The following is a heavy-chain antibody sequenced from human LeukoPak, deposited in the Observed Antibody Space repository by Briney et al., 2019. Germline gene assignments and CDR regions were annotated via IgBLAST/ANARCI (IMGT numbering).Heavy chain of an antibody. CDR1: GFTFSDYY. J-gene: IGHJ5*02. CDR2: ISSSSSYT. CDR3: ARVSTENNWFDP. Sequence: GGSLRLSCAASGFTFSDYYMSWIRQAPGKGLEWVSYISSSSSYTNYADSVKGRFTISRDNAKNSLYLQMNSLRAEDTAEYYCARVSTENNWFDPWGQGTLVTVSS. D-gene: IGHD4-17*01. V-gene: IGHV3-11*06.